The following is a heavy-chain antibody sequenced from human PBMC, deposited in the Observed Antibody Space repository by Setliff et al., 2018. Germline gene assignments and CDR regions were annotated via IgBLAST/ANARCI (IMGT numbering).Heavy chain of an antibody. CDR2: IYYSGTT. Sequence: SETLSLTCTVSGGSISSGTYYWSWIRQHPGKGLEWIGYIYYSGTTYYNPSLKSRVTISLDTSKNQFSLNLSSVTAADTAVYYCARLAGTMTIYGYYHYYMDVWGKGTTVTV. CDR1: GGSISSGTYY. D-gene: IGHD3-22*01. V-gene: IGHV4-31*03. CDR3: ARLAGTMTIYGYYHYYMDV. J-gene: IGHJ6*03.